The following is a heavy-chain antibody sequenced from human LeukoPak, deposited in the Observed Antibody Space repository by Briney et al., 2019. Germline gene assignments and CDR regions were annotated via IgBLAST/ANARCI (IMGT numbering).Heavy chain of an antibody. CDR1: GGTFSSYA. V-gene: IGHV1-69*05. CDR2: IIPIFGTA. CDR3: ARGGEYGSGSYYNH. D-gene: IGHD3-10*01. J-gene: IGHJ5*02. Sequence: SVKVSCKASGGTFSSYAISWVRQAPGQGLEWMGRIIPIFGTANYAQKFQGRVTITTDESTSTASMELSSLRSEDTAVYYCARGGEYGSGSYYNHWGQGTLVTVSS.